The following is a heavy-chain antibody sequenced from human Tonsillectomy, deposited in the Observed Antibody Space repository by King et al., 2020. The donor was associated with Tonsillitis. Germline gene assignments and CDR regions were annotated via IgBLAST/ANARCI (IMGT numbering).Heavy chain of an antibody. CDR2: INSDGSST. Sequence: VQLVESGGGLVQPGGSLRLSCAASGFTFSSYWMHWVRQAQGKGLVWVSRINSDGSSTSYVDSVKGRFTISRDNAKNTLYLQMNSLRAEDTAVYYCASGRITLFGVLITPTWFDPWGQGTLVTVSS. J-gene: IGHJ5*02. D-gene: IGHD3-3*01. CDR1: GFTFSSYW. CDR3: ASGRITLFGVLITPTWFDP. V-gene: IGHV3-74*01.